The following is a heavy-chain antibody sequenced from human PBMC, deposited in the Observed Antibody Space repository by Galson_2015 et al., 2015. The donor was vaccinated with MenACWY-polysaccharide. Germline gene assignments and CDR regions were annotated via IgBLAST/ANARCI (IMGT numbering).Heavy chain of an antibody. CDR1: GGSISSSGYY. V-gene: IGHV4-31*03. Sequence: TLSLTCTVSGGSISSSGYYWSWIRQHPGKGLEWIGYIHYSGSTYYTPSLKSRVSISVDTSKNQFSLRLSSVTAADTAVYYCARVLGSNYVGAKIYYYYYMDVWGKGTTVTVSS. D-gene: IGHD4-11*01. CDR3: ARVLGSNYVGAKIYYYYYMDV. CDR2: IHYSGST. J-gene: IGHJ6*03.